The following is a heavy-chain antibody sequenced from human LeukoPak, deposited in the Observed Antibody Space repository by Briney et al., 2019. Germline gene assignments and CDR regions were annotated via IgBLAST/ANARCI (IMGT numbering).Heavy chain of an antibody. CDR3: TTSTWELLSY. V-gene: IGHV3-73*01. CDR1: GFTFSGSA. D-gene: IGHD1-26*01. Sequence: PGGSLRLSCVASGFTFSGSAMHWVRQASGKGLEWVGRIRSKANSYATAYTASVEGRFTISRDDSKNTLYLQMNSLKTEDTAVYYCTTSTWELLSYWGQGTLVTVSS. CDR2: IRSKANSYAT. J-gene: IGHJ4*02.